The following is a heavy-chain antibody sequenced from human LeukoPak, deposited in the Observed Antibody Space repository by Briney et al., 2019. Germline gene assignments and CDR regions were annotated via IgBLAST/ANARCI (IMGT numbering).Heavy chain of an antibody. V-gene: IGHV1-69*02. CDR3: ARLRGYSGYDLGDYFDY. Sequence: SVKVSCKASGGTFSSYTISWVRQAPGQGLEWMGRIIPILGIANYAQKSQGRVTITADKSTSTAYMELSSLRSEDTAVYYCARLRGYSGYDLGDYFDYWGQGTLVTVSS. CDR2: IIPILGIA. J-gene: IGHJ4*02. CDR1: GGTFSSYT. D-gene: IGHD5-12*01.